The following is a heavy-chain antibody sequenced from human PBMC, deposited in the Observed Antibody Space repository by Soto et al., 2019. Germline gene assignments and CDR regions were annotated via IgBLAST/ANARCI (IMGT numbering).Heavy chain of an antibody. CDR3: AREYYGDYSFLDH. Sequence: QVQLVESGGGVVQPGRSLRLSCAASGFTFSRFGLHWVRQAPGKGLEWVAFIWYDGSHKYYSGSVKGRFTISRDNSKNTVYLQMNSLRAEDTAVFYCAREYYGDYSFLDHWGQGTLVTVSS. J-gene: IGHJ4*02. V-gene: IGHV3-33*01. CDR1: GFTFSRFG. CDR2: IWYDGSHK. D-gene: IGHD4-17*01.